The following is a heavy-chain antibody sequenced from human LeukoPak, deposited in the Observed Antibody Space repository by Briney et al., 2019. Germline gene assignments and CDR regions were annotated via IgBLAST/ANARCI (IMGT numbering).Heavy chain of an antibody. Sequence: PGGSLRLSCAASGFTVSSNYMSWVRQAPGKGLEWVSVIYSGGSTYYADSVKGRFTISRDNSKNTLYLQMNSLRAEDTAVYYCAKDAKSAIYPYYFDYWGQGTLVTVSS. V-gene: IGHV3-53*01. J-gene: IGHJ4*02. CDR3: AKDAKSAIYPYYFDY. D-gene: IGHD5/OR15-5a*01. CDR1: GFTVSSNY. CDR2: IYSGGST.